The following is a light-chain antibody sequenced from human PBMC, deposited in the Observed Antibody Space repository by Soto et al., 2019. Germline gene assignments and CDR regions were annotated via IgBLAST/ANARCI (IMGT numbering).Light chain of an antibody. V-gene: IGKV3-15*01. J-gene: IGKJ1*01. CDR1: QSITSN. Sequence: EMVMTQSPATLSVSPGERATLSCRASQSITSNLGWYQQKPGQAPRLLIYDASTRATGIPARFSGSGSGTEFTLTISSLQSEDFAVYYCQQCNNWPRTFGQGTKVDIK. CDR2: DAS. CDR3: QQCNNWPRT.